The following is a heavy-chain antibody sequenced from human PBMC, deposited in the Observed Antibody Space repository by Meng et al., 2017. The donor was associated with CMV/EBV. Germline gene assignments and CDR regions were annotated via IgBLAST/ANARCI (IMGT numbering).Heavy chain of an antibody. CDR1: GFNFSSYS. Sequence: AASGFNFSSYSMNWVRQAPGKGLEWVSSISSSSSYIYYADSVKGRFTISRDNAKNSLYLQMNSLRAEDTAVYYCARDKWELLTRFDYWGQGTLVTVSS. J-gene: IGHJ4*02. CDR2: ISSSSSYI. CDR3: ARDKWELLTRFDY. V-gene: IGHV3-21*01. D-gene: IGHD1-26*01.